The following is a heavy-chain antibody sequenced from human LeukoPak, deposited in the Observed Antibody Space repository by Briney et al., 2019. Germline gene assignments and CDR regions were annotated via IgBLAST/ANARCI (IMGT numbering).Heavy chain of an antibody. CDR2: IRGKAYGGTT. Sequence: GGSLRLSCTASGFTFGDYAMSWFRQAPGKGLEWVGFIRGKAYGGTTEYAASVKGRFTISRDDSKSIAYLQMNSLKTEDTAVYFCTRAMSGSYFVCEDYWGQGTLVTVSS. J-gene: IGHJ4*02. V-gene: IGHV3-49*03. CDR1: GFTFGDYA. CDR3: TRAMSGSYFVCEDY. D-gene: IGHD1-26*01.